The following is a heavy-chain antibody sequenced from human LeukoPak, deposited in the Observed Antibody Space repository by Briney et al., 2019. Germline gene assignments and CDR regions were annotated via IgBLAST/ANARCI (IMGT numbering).Heavy chain of an antibody. CDR1: GGSISSYY. V-gene: IGHV4-59*01. D-gene: IGHD3-22*01. CDR3: ASAPGYYDPPSDY. CDR2: IYYSGST. Sequence: PSETLSLTCTVSGGSISSYYWSWIRQPPGKGLEWIGYIYYSGSTNYNPSLKSRVTISVDTSKNQFSLKLSSVTAADTAVYYCASAPGYYDPPSDYWGQGTLVTVSS. J-gene: IGHJ4*02.